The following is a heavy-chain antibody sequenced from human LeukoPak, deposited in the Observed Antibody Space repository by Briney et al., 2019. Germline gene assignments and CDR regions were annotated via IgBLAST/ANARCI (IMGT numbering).Heavy chain of an antibody. D-gene: IGHD1-14*01. CDR1: GYTLTQLS. Sequence: ASVKVSRKISGYTLTQLSIQWVRQAPGDGREWMGGFDPEGGETIYAQKFQGRVTMTEDTSTDTAYMELSSLRSEDTAVYYCATGDRRWGYNWFDPWGQGTLVTVSS. J-gene: IGHJ5*02. CDR2: FDPEGGET. CDR3: ATGDRRWGYNWFDP. V-gene: IGHV1-24*01.